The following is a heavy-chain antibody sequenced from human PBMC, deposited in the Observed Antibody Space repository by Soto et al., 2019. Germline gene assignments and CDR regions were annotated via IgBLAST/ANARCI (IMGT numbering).Heavy chain of an antibody. D-gene: IGHD4-17*01. J-gene: IGHJ6*02. CDR1: GGTFSSYA. CDR2: IIPIFGTA. Sequence: QVQLVQSGAEVKKPGSSVKVSCKASGGTFSSYAISWVRQAPGQGLEWMGGIIPIFGTANYAQKFQGRVTITADESTSTAYMELSSLRSEDTAVYYCAREWTPDYGGNPFGMDVWGQGITVTVSS. CDR3: AREWTPDYGGNPFGMDV. V-gene: IGHV1-69*12.